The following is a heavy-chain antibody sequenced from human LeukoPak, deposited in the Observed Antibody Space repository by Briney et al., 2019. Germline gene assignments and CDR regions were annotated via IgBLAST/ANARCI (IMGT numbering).Heavy chain of an antibody. CDR1: GFTFSSYA. J-gene: IGHJ3*02. CDR2: ISYDGSNK. V-gene: IGHV3-30-3*01. D-gene: IGHD2-15*01. Sequence: PGGSLRLSCAASGFTFSSYAMSWVRQAPGKGLEWVAVISYDGSNKYYADSVKGRFTISRDNSKNTLYLQMNSLRAEDTAVYYCARDESWRSAFDIWGQGTMVTVSS. CDR3: ARDESWRSAFDI.